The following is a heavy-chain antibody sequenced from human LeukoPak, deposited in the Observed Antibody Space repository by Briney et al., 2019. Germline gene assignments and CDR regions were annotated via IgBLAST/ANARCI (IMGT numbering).Heavy chain of an antibody. D-gene: IGHD3-10*01. V-gene: IGHV3-7*04. CDR1: GFNFGDYW. CDR3: ARYYYGTGSYSRARFDP. Sequence: PGGSVRLSRTASGFNFGDYWMSWVRQGPGKGLEWVANIKQDGSEKSYVHSVKGRFTISRDNAKNSLYLQMNSLRVEDTAVYYCARYYYGTGSYSRARFDPWGQGTQVTVSS. CDR2: IKQDGSEK. J-gene: IGHJ5*02.